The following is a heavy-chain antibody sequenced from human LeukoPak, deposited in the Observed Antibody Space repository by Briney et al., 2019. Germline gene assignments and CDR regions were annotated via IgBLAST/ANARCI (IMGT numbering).Heavy chain of an antibody. D-gene: IGHD1-26*01. Sequence: SETLSLTCTVSGGSISSYYWSWIRQPAGKGLEWIGRIYTSGSTNYNASLKSRVSMSVDTSKNQFSLKLSSVTAADTAVFYCARENSGSYREFDYWGQGTLVTDSS. CDR1: GGSISSYY. CDR2: IYTSGST. CDR3: ARENSGSYREFDY. V-gene: IGHV4-4*07. J-gene: IGHJ4*02.